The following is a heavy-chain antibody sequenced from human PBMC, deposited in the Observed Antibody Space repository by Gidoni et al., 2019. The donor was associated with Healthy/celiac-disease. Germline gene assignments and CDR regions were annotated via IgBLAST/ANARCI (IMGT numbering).Heavy chain of an antibody. CDR3: ARVSGEISGSYYCCYYYYGMDV. V-gene: IGHV3-48*01. Sequence: EVQLVESGGGLVQPGGSLRLSCAASGFTFSSYSRNWVRQAPGKGLEWVSYISSSSSTIYYADSVKGRFTISRYNAKNSLYLQMNSLRAEDTAVYYCARVSGEISGSYYCCYYYYGMDVWGQGTTVTVSS. D-gene: IGHD3-10*01. CDR1: GFTFSSYS. CDR2: ISSSSSTI. J-gene: IGHJ6*02.